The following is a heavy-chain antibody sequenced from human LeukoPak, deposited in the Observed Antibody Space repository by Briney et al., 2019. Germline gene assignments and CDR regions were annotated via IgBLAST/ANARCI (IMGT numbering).Heavy chain of an antibody. CDR1: GGSISSYY. CDR3: ARMDRRNWFDP. V-gene: IGHV4-59*01. J-gene: IGHJ5*02. D-gene: IGHD1-14*01. CDR2: IYYSGST. Sequence: NPSETLSLTCTVSGGSISSYYWSWIRQPPGKGLEWIGYIYYSGSTNYNPSLKSRVTISVDTSKNQFSLKLSSVTAADTAVYYCARMDRRNWFDPWAREPWSPSPQ.